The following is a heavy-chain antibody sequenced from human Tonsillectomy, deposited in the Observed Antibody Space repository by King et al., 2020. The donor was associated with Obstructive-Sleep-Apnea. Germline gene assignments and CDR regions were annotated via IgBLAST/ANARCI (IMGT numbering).Heavy chain of an antibody. D-gene: IGHD5-12*01. V-gene: IGHV4-59*08. CDR2: MYYSGNT. Sequence: QLQESGPGLVKPSETLSLTCTVSGGSLRNYYWSWIRQPPGKGLEWIWYMYYSGNTNLNPSLKRRVTISSETSKIQFSLRLSSVTAADTAVYYCARHRGVEDYGGYGDYFDYWGQGTLVTVSS. CDR1: GGSLRNYY. CDR3: ARHRGVEDYGGYGDYFDY. J-gene: IGHJ4*02.